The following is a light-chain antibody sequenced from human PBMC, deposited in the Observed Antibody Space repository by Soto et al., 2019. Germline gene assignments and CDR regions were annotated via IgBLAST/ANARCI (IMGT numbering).Light chain of an antibody. V-gene: IGLV2-18*02. CDR1: SSDVGSYNR. CDR2: EVS. Sequence: QSVLTQPPSVSGSPGQSVAISCTGTSSDVGSYNRVSWYQQPPGTAHKDKIYEVSNRPSGVHDHFSGSKSGNTASLTISGLQAEDEADYYCSSYTGSNTYVFGTGTKVTVL. J-gene: IGLJ1*01. CDR3: SSYTGSNTYV.